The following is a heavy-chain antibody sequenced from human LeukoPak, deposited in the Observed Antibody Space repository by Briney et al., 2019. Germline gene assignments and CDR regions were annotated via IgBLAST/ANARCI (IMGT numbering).Heavy chain of an antibody. D-gene: IGHD3-22*01. CDR1: GFTFSTYG. CDR2: IRYDGSND. V-gene: IGHV3-30*02. Sequence: GGSLRLTCAASGFTFSTYGMHWVGQAPGKGLERVAFIRYDGSNDYYAGSVKGRFTISRDNSKNTLYLQMNSLRAEDTAVYYCAKAHGNYDSSGYRYYFGSWGQGTLVTVSS. J-gene: IGHJ4*02. CDR3: AKAHGNYDSSGYRYYFGS.